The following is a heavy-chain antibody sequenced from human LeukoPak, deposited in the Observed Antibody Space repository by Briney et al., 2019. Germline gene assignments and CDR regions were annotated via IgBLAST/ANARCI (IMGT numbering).Heavy chain of an antibody. J-gene: IGHJ4*02. D-gene: IGHD4-11*01. CDR1: GGSISSGSYY. V-gene: IGHV4-61*02. CDR3: ARGSYYSNYVHPTDY. Sequence: PSETLSLTCTVSGGSISSGSYYWSWIRQPAGKGLEWVGRIYTSGSTNYSPSLKSRVTISVDTSKNQFSLKLSSVTAADTAVYYCARGSYYSNYVHPTDYWGQGTLVTVSS. CDR2: IYTSGST.